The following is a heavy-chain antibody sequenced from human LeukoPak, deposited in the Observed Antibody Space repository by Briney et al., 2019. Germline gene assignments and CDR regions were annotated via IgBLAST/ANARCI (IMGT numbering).Heavy chain of an antibody. J-gene: IGHJ6*03. CDR1: GYTFTSYD. Sequence: GASVKVSCKASGYTFTSYDINWVRQATGQGLEWMGWMNPNSGGTNYAQKFQGRVTMTRDTSISTAYMELRSLRSDDTAVYYCARDLGSSYGWVYYYYYMDVWGKGTTVTISS. CDR3: ARDLGSSYGWVYYYYYMDV. CDR2: MNPNSGGT. D-gene: IGHD5-18*01. V-gene: IGHV1-2*02.